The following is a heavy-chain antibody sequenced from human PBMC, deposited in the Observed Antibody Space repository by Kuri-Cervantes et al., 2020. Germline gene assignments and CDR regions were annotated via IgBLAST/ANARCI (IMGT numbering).Heavy chain of an antibody. CDR2: ISSSSSTI. J-gene: IGHJ6*04. CDR1: GFTFSSYS. D-gene: IGHD1-26*01. V-gene: IGHV3-48*02. CDR3: ARAFKWELDNDYYYYGMDV. Sequence: ETLSLTCAASGFTFSSYSMNWVRQAPGKGLEWVSYISSSSSTIYYAHSVKCRFTISRDNAKNSLFPQMNSLRDEDTAGYYCARAFKWELDNDYYYYGMDVWGKGTTVTVSS.